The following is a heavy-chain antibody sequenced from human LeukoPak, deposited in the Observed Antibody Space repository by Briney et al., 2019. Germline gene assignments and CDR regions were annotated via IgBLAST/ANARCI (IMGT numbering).Heavy chain of an antibody. CDR1: GFTFSSYE. CDR3: AREGVGVSWTGFDY. Sequence: GGSLRLSCAASGFTFSSYEMNWVRQAPGKGLEWVSYISSSGSTIYYADSVKGRFTIPRDNAKNSLYLQMNSLRAEDTAVYYCAREGVGVSWTGFDYWGQGTLVTVSS. V-gene: IGHV3-48*03. D-gene: IGHD3-16*01. J-gene: IGHJ4*02. CDR2: ISSSGSTI.